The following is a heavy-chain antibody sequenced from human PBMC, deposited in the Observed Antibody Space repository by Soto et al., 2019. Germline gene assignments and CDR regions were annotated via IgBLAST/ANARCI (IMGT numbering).Heavy chain of an antibody. CDR1: GGSMSSSNW. Sequence: QVQLKESGPGLVKPSGTLSLTCTVSGGSMSSSNWWNWVRPSPGKGLEWIGEAHHSGRTNYNQSLTSRVTRSVDKSKNHISLKLSSVTAADTAVYYCAISEATGLAYCGQRTLVTVSS. CDR2: AHHSGRT. J-gene: IGHJ4*02. D-gene: IGHD5-12*01. V-gene: IGHV4-4*02. CDR3: AISEATGLAY.